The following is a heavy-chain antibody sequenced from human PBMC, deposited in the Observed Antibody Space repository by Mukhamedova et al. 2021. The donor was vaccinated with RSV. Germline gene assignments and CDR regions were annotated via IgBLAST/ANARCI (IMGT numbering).Heavy chain of an antibody. V-gene: IGHV3-49*02. CDR2: AT. J-gene: IGHJ4*02. Sequence: ATEYAASVKGRITISRDDSKSIAYLQMNSLKTEDTAVYYCTRNYYDSSGYIPGYWGQGTLVTVSS. D-gene: IGHD3-22*01. CDR3: TRNYYDSSGYIPGY.